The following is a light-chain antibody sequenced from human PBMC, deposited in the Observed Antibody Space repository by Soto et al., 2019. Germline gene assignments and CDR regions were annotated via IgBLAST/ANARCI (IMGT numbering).Light chain of an antibody. J-gene: IGLJ1*01. CDR3: AAWDDSLNGDV. CDR2: SYN. V-gene: IGLV1-44*01. Sequence: QSVLTQPPSASGTPGQRVTISCSGNSSNIGSNTVNWYQQLPGTAPKLLIYSYNQRPSGVPDRFSGSKSGTSASLAISGLQSEDEADYYCAAWDDSLNGDVFGTGTKGHRP. CDR1: SSNIGSNT.